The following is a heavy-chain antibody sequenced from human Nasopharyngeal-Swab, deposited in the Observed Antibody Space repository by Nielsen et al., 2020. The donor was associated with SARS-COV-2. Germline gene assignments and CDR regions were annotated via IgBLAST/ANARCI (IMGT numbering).Heavy chain of an antibody. CDR3: AKRKHQTRAAAGTGEALDY. Sequence: WIRQPPGKGLEWVSDISGSGGSTYYADSVKGRFTISRDNSKNTLYLQMNSLRAEDTAVYYCAKRKHQTRAAAGTGEALDYWGQGTLVTVSS. J-gene: IGHJ4*02. CDR2: ISGSGGST. D-gene: IGHD6-13*01. V-gene: IGHV3-23*01.